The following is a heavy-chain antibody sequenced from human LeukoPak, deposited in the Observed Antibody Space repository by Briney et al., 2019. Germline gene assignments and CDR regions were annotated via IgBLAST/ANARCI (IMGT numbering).Heavy chain of an antibody. V-gene: IGHV3-9*01. D-gene: IGHD3-22*01. CDR1: GFTFDDYA. J-gene: IGHJ5*02. CDR2: ISWNSGSI. CDR3: AKGAYYDSSGTNWFDP. Sequence: PGGSLRLSCAASGFTFDDYAMHWVRHAPGKGLEWVSGISWNSGSISYADSVKGRFTISRDNAKNSLYLQMNSLRAEDTALYYCAKGAYYDSSGTNWFDPWGQGTLVTVSS.